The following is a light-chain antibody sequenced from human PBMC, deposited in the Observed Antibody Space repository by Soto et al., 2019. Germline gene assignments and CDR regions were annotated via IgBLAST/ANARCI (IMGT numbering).Light chain of an antibody. CDR3: HSYDSALSGVV. CDR2: GNK. V-gene: IGLV1-40*01. CDR1: SSNIGAGYE. J-gene: IGLJ2*01. Sequence: QPVLTQPPSVSXXXGQRVTISCTGTSSNIGAGYEVHWYQKLPGTAPKLLIYGNKNRPLGVSDRFSGSKSGTSVSLAITGLQEEDEADYYCHSYDSALSGVVFGGGTKLTVL.